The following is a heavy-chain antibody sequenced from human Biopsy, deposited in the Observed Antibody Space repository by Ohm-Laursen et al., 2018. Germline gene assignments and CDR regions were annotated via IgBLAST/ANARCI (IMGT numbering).Heavy chain of an antibody. V-gene: IGHV4-39*01. CDR2: IYNTETT. Sequence: SDTLSLTCTVSGGSISSSTTYYWAWLRQPPGKGLEWIGSIYNTETTFYNPSLKSRVTISVDTSTNQFSLKVFSVTAADTALYFCARHPTGFWFDPWGHGTLVTVSS. J-gene: IGHJ5*02. CDR1: GGSISSSTTYY. CDR3: ARHPTGFWFDP.